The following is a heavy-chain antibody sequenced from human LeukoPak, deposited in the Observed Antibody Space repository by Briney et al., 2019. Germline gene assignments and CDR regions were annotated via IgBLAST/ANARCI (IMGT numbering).Heavy chain of an antibody. CDR2: IYYSGST. D-gene: IGHD3-22*01. Sequence: SETLSLTCTVSGGSISSSSYYWGWIRQPPGKGLEWIGSIYYSGSTYYNPSLKSRVTISVDTSKNQFSLKLSSVTAADTAAYYCARVEVWLFRGHFDYWGQGTPVTVSS. CDR3: ARVEVWLFRGHFDY. V-gene: IGHV4-39*07. CDR1: GGSISSSSYY. J-gene: IGHJ4*02.